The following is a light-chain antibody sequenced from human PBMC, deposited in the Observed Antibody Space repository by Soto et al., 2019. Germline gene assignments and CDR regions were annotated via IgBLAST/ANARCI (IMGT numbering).Light chain of an antibody. CDR3: SSYAGSYNGV. V-gene: IGLV2-8*01. Sequence: QSVLTQPPSASGSPGQSVTISCTGTSSDVGGYNYVSWYQQHPGKAPKLMIYEVSKRPSGVPDRFSGSKSGNTASLTVSGLQAEDEAGYYCSSYAGSYNGVFGGGTKLTVL. CDR1: SSDVGGYNY. CDR2: EVS. J-gene: IGLJ3*02.